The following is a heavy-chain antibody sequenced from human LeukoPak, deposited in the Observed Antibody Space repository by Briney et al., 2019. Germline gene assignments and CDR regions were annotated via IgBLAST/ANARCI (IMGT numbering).Heavy chain of an antibody. D-gene: IGHD3-22*01. CDR1: GFTFSDYY. V-gene: IGHV3-11*01. J-gene: IGHJ6*02. Sequence: GGSLRLSCAASGFTFSDYYMSWIRQAPGKGLEWVSYISSSGSTIYYADSVKGRFTISWDNAKNSLYLQMNSLRAEDTAVYYCARGLSSGYPKYYYYGMDVWGQGTTVTVSS. CDR2: ISSSGSTI. CDR3: ARGLSSGYPKYYYYGMDV.